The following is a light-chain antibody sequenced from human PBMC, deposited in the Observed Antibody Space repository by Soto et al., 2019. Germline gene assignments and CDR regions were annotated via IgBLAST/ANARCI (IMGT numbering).Light chain of an antibody. V-gene: IGKV3-11*01. J-gene: IGKJ2*01. Sequence: EIVLTQSPATLSLSPGERATLSCRASQSVSSYFAWYQQKPGQAPRLLIYDASNRATGIPARFSGSVSGTDFTLTISSLEPEDFAVYYCQQRSTWPPTFGQGTKLEIK. CDR3: QQRSTWPPT. CDR1: QSVSSY. CDR2: DAS.